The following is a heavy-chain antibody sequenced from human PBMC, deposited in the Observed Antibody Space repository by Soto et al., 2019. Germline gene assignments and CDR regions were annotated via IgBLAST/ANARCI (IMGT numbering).Heavy chain of an antibody. J-gene: IGHJ6*02. CDR3: ARHEPSTLLGVVLTAGMDV. Sequence: SETLSLTCTVSGGSISSGDYYWSWIRQPPGKGLEWIGYIYYSGSTYYNPSLKSRVTISADKSISTAYLQWGSLKASDTAMYYCARHEPSTLLGVVLTAGMDVWGQGTTVTVSS. D-gene: IGHD3-3*01. CDR1: GGSISSGDYY. V-gene: IGHV4-30-4*01. CDR2: IYYSGST.